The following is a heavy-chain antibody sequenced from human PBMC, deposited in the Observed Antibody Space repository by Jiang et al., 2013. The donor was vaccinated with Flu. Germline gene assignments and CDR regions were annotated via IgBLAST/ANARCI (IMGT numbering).Heavy chain of an antibody. CDR1: GFVLSTDTEEVA. Sequence: KPTQTLTLTCTFSGFVLSTDTEEVAVGWIRQPPGKALEWLALIYWDDDKRYSPSLKSRLTITKDTSKNQVVLTMTNMDPVDTATYYCAHRLEERPSAPYPIYDYVWGSYRAPIWAFDIWGQGTMVTVSS. D-gene: IGHD3-16*02. J-gene: IGHJ3*02. CDR2: IYWDDDK. CDR3: AHRLEERPSAPYPIYDYVWGSYRAPIWAFDI. V-gene: IGHV2-5*02.